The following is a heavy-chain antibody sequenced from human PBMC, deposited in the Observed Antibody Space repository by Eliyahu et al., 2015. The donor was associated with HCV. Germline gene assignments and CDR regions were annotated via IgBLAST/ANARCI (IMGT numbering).Heavy chain of an antibody. CDR1: GCSIXPYY. Sequence: QVQLQESGPGLVKPSETLSLTCTVSGCSIXPYYWSWIRQPPGKGLEWIGYIHYSGSTNYNPSLKSRVTISVDTSKNQFSLKLTSVTAADTAVYYCASGGGGIAVAGTGGWFDPWGQGTLVTVSS. V-gene: IGHV4-59*01. D-gene: IGHD6-19*01. CDR2: IHYSGST. J-gene: IGHJ5*02. CDR3: ASGGGGIAVAGTGGWFDP.